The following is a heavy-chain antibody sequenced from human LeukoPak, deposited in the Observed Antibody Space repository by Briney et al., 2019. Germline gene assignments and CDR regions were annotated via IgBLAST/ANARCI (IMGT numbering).Heavy chain of an antibody. Sequence: SETLSLTCAVYGGSFSGYYWSWIRQPPGKGLEWIGYIYHGGSTYYNPSLKSRVTISVDRSKNQFSLKLSSVTAADTAVYYCARGAVGTTFDYWGQGSLVTVSS. V-gene: IGHV4-34*01. D-gene: IGHD1-7*01. CDR1: GGSFSGYY. J-gene: IGHJ4*02. CDR2: IYHGGST. CDR3: ARGAVGTTFDY.